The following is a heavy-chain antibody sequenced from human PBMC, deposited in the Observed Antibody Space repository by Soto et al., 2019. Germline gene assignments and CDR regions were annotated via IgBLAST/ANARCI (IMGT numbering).Heavy chain of an antibody. J-gene: IGHJ6*02. Sequence: GGSLRLSCAASGFTFSSYSMNWVRQAPGKGLEWVSYISSSSSTIYYADYVKGRFTISRDNAKNSLYLQMNSLRAEGTAVYYSARDGEGSVVSLFYYYGMDVWGQGTTVTVSS. CDR2: ISSSSSTI. V-gene: IGHV3-48*01. D-gene: IGHD2-15*01. CDR3: ARDGEGSVVSLFYYYGMDV. CDR1: GFTFSSYS.